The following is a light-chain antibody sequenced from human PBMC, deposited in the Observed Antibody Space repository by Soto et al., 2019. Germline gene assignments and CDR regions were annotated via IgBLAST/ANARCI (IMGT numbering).Light chain of an antibody. J-gene: IGKJ5*01. CDR2: GAS. V-gene: IGKV3-15*01. CDR3: QQYNSWPPIT. Sequence: EILMTQSPATLSVSPGERATLSCRATQTVNNKVVWYQHKPGQAPRLLIYGASTRATGIPARFSGSGSGTEFTLSISSLQSEAFAVYYCQQYNSWPPITFGQGTRLEIK. CDR1: QTVNNK.